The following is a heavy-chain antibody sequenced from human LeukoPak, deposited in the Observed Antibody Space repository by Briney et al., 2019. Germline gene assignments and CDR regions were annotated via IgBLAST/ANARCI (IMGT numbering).Heavy chain of an antibody. V-gene: IGHV3-30*04. CDR3: AKESSSWYYFDY. CDR2: ISYDGSNK. D-gene: IGHD6-13*01. CDR1: GFTFSSYA. Sequence: PGRSLRLSCAASGFTFSSYAMHWVRQAPGKGLEGVAVISYDGSNKYYADSVKGRFTISRDNSKNTLYLQMNSLRAEDTAVYYCAKESSSWYYFDYWGQGTLVTVSS. J-gene: IGHJ4*02.